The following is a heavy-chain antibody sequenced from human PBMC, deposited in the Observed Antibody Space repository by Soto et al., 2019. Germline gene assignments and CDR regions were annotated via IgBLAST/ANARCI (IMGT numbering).Heavy chain of an antibody. Sequence: ASVKVSCKASGYTFTSYYMHWVRQAPGQGLEWMGIINPSGSSTSYAQKFQGRVTMTRDTSTSTVYMELSSLRSEDTAVYYCARDCSGGSCYSEGGDYGMDVWGQGTTVTVSS. J-gene: IGHJ6*02. CDR2: INPSGSST. CDR1: GYTFTSYY. CDR3: ARDCSGGSCYSEGGDYGMDV. V-gene: IGHV1-46*01. D-gene: IGHD2-15*01.